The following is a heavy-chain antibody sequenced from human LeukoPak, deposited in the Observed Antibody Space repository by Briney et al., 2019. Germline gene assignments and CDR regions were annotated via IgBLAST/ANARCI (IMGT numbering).Heavy chain of an antibody. J-gene: IGHJ1*01. Sequence: GGSLRLSCGASGFTFTSYAMSWIRQAPGKGLEWVSAISGGGENTYYGDSVKGRFTISRDNSKKTLYLQMNSLRVEDTAVYYCARGDGYNDAEYLQHWGQGTLVTVS. CDR1: GFTFTSYA. D-gene: IGHD5-24*01. CDR3: ARGDGYNDAEYLQH. V-gene: IGHV3-23*01. CDR2: ISGGGENT.